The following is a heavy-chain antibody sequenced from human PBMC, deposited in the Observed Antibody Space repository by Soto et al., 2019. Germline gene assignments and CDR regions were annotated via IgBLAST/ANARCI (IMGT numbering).Heavy chain of an antibody. CDR3: ARSAYYGSGLGRYYYYYGMDV. J-gene: IGHJ6*02. CDR1: GGTFSSYA. D-gene: IGHD3-10*01. Sequence: QVQLVQSGAEVKKPGSSVKVSCKASGGTFSSYAISRMRQAPGQGLEWMGGIIPIFGTANYAQKFQGRVTITADKSTSTAYMELSSLRSEDTAVYYCARSAYYGSGLGRYYYYYGMDVWGQGTTVTVSS. V-gene: IGHV1-69*06. CDR2: IIPIFGTA.